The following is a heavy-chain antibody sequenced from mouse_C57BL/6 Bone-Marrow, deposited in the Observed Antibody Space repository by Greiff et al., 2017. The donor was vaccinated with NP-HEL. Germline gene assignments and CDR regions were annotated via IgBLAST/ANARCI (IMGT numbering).Heavy chain of an antibody. V-gene: IGHV1-9*01. CDR2: ILPGSGST. CDR3: ARYGSYPYAMDY. CDR1: GYTFTGYW. J-gene: IGHJ4*01. Sequence: QVQLQQSGAELMKPGASVKLSCKATGYTFTGYWIEWVKQRPGHGLEWIGEILPGSGSTYYNEKFKGKATFTADTSSNTAYMQLSSLTTEDSAIYYCARYGSYPYAMDYWGQGTSVTVSS. D-gene: IGHD1-1*02.